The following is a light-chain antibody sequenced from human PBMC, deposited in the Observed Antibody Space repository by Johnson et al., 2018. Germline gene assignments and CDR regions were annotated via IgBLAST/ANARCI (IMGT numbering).Light chain of an antibody. CDR1: SSNIGNNY. CDR3: GTWACSLSAGNV. J-gene: IGLJ1*01. CDR2: ENN. V-gene: IGLV1-51*02. Sequence: QSVLTQPPSVSAAPGQKVTISCSGSSSNIGNNYVSWYQQLPGTAPKLLIYENNKRPSGIPDRFSGSKSGPSATLSITGVQTGDEADSFCGTWACSLSAGNVFGTGTKVTVL.